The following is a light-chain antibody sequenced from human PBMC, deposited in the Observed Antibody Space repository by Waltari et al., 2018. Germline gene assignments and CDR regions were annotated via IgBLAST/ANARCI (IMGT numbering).Light chain of an antibody. J-gene: IGKJ5*01. V-gene: IGKV4-1*01. CDR3: QQYYTTPH. CDR1: QCVLYSSNNRNY. CDR2: WAS. Sequence: DIVMTQSPDSLAVSLGERASINCKSSQCVLYSSNNRNYLAWYQQKPGQPPKLLIYWASTRESGVPDRFSGSGSGTDFTLTISSLQAEDVAVYYCQQYYTTPHFGQGTRLEIK.